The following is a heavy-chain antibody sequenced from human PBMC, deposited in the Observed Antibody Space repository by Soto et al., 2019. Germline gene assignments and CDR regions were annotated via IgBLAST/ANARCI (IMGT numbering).Heavy chain of an antibody. V-gene: IGHV3-30*18. J-gene: IGHJ4*02. CDR3: AKAPYIWGCYRSGLDY. CDR2: ISYDGSDK. D-gene: IGHD3-16*02. CDR1: GFTFSSYG. Sequence: QVQLVESGGGVVQPGRSLRLSCAASGFTFSSYGMHWVRQAPGKGLEWVAVISYDGSDKYYADSVKGRFTISRDNSQNSLYLRMNSLRADHTAVYYCAKAPYIWGCYRSGLDYWGEGTLVIVSS.